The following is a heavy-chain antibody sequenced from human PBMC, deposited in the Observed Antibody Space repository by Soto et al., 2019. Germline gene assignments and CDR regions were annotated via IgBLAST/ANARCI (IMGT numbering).Heavy chain of an antibody. J-gene: IGHJ4*02. V-gene: IGHV1-46*01. Sequence: GASVKVSCKASGYTFTSYYMHWVRQAPGQGLEWMGIINPSGGSTSYAQKFQGRVTMTRDTSTSTVYMELSSLRSEDTAVYYCARVGYYDSSGYYFDHFDYWGQGTLVTAPQ. D-gene: IGHD3-22*01. CDR3: ARVGYYDSSGYYFDHFDY. CDR2: INPSGGST. CDR1: GYTFTSYY.